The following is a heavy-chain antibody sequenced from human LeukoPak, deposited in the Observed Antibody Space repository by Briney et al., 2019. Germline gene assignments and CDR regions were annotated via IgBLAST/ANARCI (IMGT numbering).Heavy chain of an antibody. CDR2: ISSSSSTI. CDR3: ARDIVVVTAIPGYFDY. CDR1: GFTFSSYS. J-gene: IGHJ4*02. V-gene: IGHV3-48*04. Sequence: GGSLRLSCAASGFTFSSYSMNWVRQAPGKGLEWVSYISSSSSTIYYADSVKGRFTISRDNAKNSLYLQMNSLRAEDTAVYYCARDIVVVTAIPGYFDYWGQGTLVTVSS. D-gene: IGHD2-21*02.